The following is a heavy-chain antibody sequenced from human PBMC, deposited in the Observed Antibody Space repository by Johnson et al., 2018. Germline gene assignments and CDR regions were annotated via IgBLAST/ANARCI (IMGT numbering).Heavy chain of an antibody. Sequence: EVQLVETGGGLVQPGGSLRLSCVVSGFTFSKYWMSWVRQAPGKGLEWVANIKQDGSDKGYVDAVRGRFTISRDNSKSTLYLQMNSLRAEDTAVYYCGKALGSIDPFDIWGQGTMVTVSS. V-gene: IGHV3-7*03. CDR3: GKALGSIDPFDI. CDR2: IKQDGSDK. J-gene: IGHJ3*02. D-gene: IGHD3-10*01. CDR1: GFTFSKYW.